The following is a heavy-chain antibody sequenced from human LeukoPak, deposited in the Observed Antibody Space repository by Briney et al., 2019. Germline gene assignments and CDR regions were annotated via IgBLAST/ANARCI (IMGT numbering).Heavy chain of an antibody. V-gene: IGHV3-15*01. Sequence: GGSLRVSCADPRFSFSNAWTCTGCPGPGKGLGWVGRIKSRTDGGKTDYAAPVKGRFTISRDDSKNTLYLQMNSLKTEDTAVYYWTTEIPEDIFTRMYYFDYGGQGTLVTVSS. CDR2: IKSRTDGGKT. D-gene: IGHD3-9*01. J-gene: IGHJ4*02. CDR3: TTEIPEDIFTRMYYFDY. CDR1: RFSFSNAW.